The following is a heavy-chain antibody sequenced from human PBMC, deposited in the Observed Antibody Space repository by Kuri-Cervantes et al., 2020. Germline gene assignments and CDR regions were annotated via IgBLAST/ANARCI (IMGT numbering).Heavy chain of an antibody. CDR3: ARELSDYDSYGWYLDL. J-gene: IGHJ2*01. Sequence: GESLKISCAASGFTFSSYWMSWVRQAPGKGLEWVANIKQDGSEKYYVDSVKGRFTISRDNAKNSLYLQMNSLRAGDTAVYYCARELSDYDSYGWYLDLWGRGTLVTVSS. CDR1: GFTFSSYW. D-gene: IGHD3-22*01. V-gene: IGHV3-7*01. CDR2: IKQDGSEK.